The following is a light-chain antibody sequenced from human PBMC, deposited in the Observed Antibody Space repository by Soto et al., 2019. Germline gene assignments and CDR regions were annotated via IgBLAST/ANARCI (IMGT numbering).Light chain of an antibody. V-gene: IGLV2-14*01. CDR2: DVS. CDR1: SSDVGNYNY. J-gene: IGLJ1*01. CDR3: SSYTSSNTYV. Sequence: QSALTKPASVTGSPGQSIAISCTGTSSDVGNYNYVSWYQQHPGKAPKLMIHDVSNRPSGVSDRFSGSKSGNTASLTISGLQAEDEADYYCSSYTSSNTYVFGTGTKVTVL.